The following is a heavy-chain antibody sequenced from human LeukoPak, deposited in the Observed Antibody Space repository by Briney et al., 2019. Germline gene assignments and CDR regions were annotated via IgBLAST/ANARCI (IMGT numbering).Heavy chain of an antibody. D-gene: IGHD5-18*01. Sequence: PGGSLRLSCAASGLTFSSYAMSWVRQAPGKGLEWVSAISGSGGSTYYADSVKGRFTISRDNSKNTLYLQMNSLRAEDTAVYYCAKDPWGYSYGLSFDYWGQGTLVTVSS. V-gene: IGHV3-23*01. CDR3: AKDPWGYSYGLSFDY. J-gene: IGHJ4*02. CDR2: ISGSGGST. CDR1: GLTFSSYA.